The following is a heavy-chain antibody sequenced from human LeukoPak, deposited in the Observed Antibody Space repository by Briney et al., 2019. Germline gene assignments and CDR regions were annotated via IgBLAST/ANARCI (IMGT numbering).Heavy chain of an antibody. J-gene: IGHJ4*02. CDR3: ARGVRITMVRGATTKFDY. CDR2: VYYSGST. D-gene: IGHD3-10*01. CDR1: GGSISSSSYS. Sequence: SETLSLTCTVSGGSISSSSYSWGWIRQPPGKGLEWIGSVYYSGSTYYNPSLKSRVTISVDTPKNQFSLKLSSVTAADTAVYYCARGVRITMVRGATTKFDYWGQGTLVTVSS. V-gene: IGHV4-39*07.